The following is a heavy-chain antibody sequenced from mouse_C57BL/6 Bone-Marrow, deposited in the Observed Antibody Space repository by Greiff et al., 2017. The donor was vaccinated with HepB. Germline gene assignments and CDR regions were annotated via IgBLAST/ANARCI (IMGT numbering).Heavy chain of an antibody. V-gene: IGHV5-12*01. CDR2: ISNGGGST. J-gene: IGHJ4*01. CDR1: GFTFSDYY. D-gene: IGHD1-1*01. CDR3: ARQAGRYYAMDY. Sequence: EVKVEESGGGLVQPGGSLKLSCAASGFTFSDYYMYWVRQTPEKRLEWVAYISNGGGSTYYPDTVKGRFTISRDNAKNTLYLQMSRLKSEDTAMYYCARQAGRYYAMDYWGQGTSVTVSS.